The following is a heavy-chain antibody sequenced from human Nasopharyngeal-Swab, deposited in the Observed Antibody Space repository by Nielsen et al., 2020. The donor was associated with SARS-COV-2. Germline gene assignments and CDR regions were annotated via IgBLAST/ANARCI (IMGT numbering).Heavy chain of an antibody. J-gene: IGHJ4*02. V-gene: IGHV4-34*01. D-gene: IGHD2-15*01. Sequence: WIRQPPGKRLEWIGEINHSGSTNYNPSLKSRVTISVDTSKNQFSLKLSSVTAADTAVYYCARAGGYCSGGSCRRHYYFDYWGQGTLVTVSS. CDR2: INHSGST. CDR3: ARAGGYCSGGSCRRHYYFDY.